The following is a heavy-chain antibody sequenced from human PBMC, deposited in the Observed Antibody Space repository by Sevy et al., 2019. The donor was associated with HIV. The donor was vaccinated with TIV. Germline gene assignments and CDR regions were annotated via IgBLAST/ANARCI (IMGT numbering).Heavy chain of an antibody. Sequence: GGSLRLSCAASGFTFSSYGMHWVRQAPGKGLEWVAVISYDGSNKYYADSVKGRFTISRDNSKNTLCLQMNSLRAEDTAVYYCATRYHPGSRTPYSSGWYYRVVGSGGSGAFDYWGQGTLVTVSS. V-gene: IGHV3-30*03. CDR2: ISYDGSNK. J-gene: IGHJ4*02. CDR3: ATRYHPGSRTPYSSGWYYRVVGSGGSGAFDY. CDR1: GFTFSSYG. D-gene: IGHD6-19*01.